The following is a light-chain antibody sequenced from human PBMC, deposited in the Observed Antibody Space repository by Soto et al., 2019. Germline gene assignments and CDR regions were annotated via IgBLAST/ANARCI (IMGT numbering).Light chain of an antibody. Sequence: QSALTQPASVSGSPGQSITISCTGTSSDVGNYNYVSWYQQYPGRVPKLLIYMVRNRPSGVSNRFSGSTSGNTASLTISGLHAEDEADYFCTSPTPGSLYVFGTGTKLTVL. CDR3: TSPTPGSLYV. J-gene: IGLJ1*01. CDR1: SSDVGNYNY. V-gene: IGLV2-14*01. CDR2: MVR.